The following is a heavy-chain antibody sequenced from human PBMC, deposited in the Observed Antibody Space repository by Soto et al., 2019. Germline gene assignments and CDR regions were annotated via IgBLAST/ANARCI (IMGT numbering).Heavy chain of an antibody. CDR1: GGSFRGYY. CDR2: INHSGST. V-gene: IGHV4-34*01. CDR3: SRMGLVVAAAPLYYYYGRDV. J-gene: IGHJ6*02. Sequence: VYGGSFRGYYWSWIRQLPGKGLEWIGEINHSGSTHYNPSLKSRVTISVDTSKNQFSLKLSSVTAADTASCCLSRMGLVVAAAPLYYYYGRDVWGQGTTVT. D-gene: IGHD2-15*01.